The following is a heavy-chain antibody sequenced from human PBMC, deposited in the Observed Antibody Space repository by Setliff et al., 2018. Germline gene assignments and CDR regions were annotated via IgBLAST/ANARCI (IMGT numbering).Heavy chain of an antibody. Sequence: PGGSLRLSCAASGFTFSNYWMHWVRQAPGKGLVWVSRIDSDGSVTNYADSVRGRFIISRDNAKNTLYLQMNSLRAEDMAVYYCATWDGKYSRYWGQGTLSPSPQ. CDR1: GFTFSNYW. CDR3: ATWDGKYSRY. D-gene: IGHD3-9*01. J-gene: IGHJ4*02. CDR2: IDSDGSVT. V-gene: IGHV3-74*01.